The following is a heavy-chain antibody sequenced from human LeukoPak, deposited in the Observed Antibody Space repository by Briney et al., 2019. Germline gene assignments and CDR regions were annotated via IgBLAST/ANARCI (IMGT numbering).Heavy chain of an antibody. Sequence: GGSLRLSCAASGFTFSSYSMNWARQAPGKGLEWVSYISTSSTYIYYADSVKGRFTISRDSAKNSLYLQMNSLRAEDTAVYYCARGTDYSDYWGQGTLVTVSS. V-gene: IGHV3-21*01. CDR2: ISTSSTYI. CDR1: GFTFSSYS. J-gene: IGHJ4*02. D-gene: IGHD3/OR15-3a*01. CDR3: ARGTDYSDY.